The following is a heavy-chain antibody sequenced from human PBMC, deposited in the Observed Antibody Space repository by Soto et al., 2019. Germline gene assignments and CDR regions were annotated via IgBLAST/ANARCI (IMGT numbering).Heavy chain of an antibody. D-gene: IGHD2-2*02. Sequence: GASVKVSCKASGYTFTSYHMHWVRQAPGQGLEWMGIINPSGGITNYAQKFQGRVTITADKSTSTAYMELSSLRSEDTAVYYCAMEYCSATSCYKDYWGQGTLVTVSS. CDR1: GYTFTSYH. J-gene: IGHJ4*02. V-gene: IGHV1-46*01. CDR3: AMEYCSATSCYKDY. CDR2: INPSGGIT.